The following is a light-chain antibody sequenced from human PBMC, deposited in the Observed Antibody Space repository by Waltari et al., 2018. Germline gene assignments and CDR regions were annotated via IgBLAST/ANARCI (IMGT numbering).Light chain of an antibody. CDR3: ETWDSNSHV. CDR1: SGHRRSP. Sequence: QPVLTQSPSASAPLGSSVKLTCALRSGHRRSPVAWHQQQPGKAPRYLMRLDDSGNYNKGSGLPDRFSGSSSGADRYLTISNLQSEDEADYYCETWDSNSHVFGGGTKLTVL. CDR2: LDDSGNY. V-gene: IGLV4-60*03. J-gene: IGLJ2*01.